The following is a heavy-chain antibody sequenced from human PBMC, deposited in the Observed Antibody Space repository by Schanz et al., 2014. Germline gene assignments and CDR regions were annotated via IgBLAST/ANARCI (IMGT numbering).Heavy chain of an antibody. CDR2: MNPNSGNT. J-gene: IGHJ4*02. Sequence: QVQLIQSGAEVKKPGASVKVSCKASGYNITSNDVTWVRQATGQGLEWMGWMNPNSGNTGYAQKFQGWVPMTRDTSISTAYMELSRLKSDDTAVYYCARAFGGYDPAGALDYGGQGTLVTVSS. V-gene: IGHV1-8*01. D-gene: IGHD5-12*01. CDR1: GYNITSND. CDR3: ARAFGGYDPAGALDY.